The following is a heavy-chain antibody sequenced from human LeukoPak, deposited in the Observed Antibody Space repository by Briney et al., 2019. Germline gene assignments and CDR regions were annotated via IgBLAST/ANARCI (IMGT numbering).Heavy chain of an antibody. CDR3: ARDHYCTNGVCYLGYFDY. J-gene: IGHJ4*02. CDR2: ISSSGSTI. CDR1: GFTFSSYE. V-gene: IGHV3-48*03. D-gene: IGHD2-8*01. Sequence: GGSLRLSCAASGFTFSSYEMNWVRQAPGKGLEWVSYISSSGSTIYYADSVKGRFTISRDNAKNSLYLQMNSLRAEDTAVYYCARDHYCTNGVCYLGYFDYWGQGTLVTVSS.